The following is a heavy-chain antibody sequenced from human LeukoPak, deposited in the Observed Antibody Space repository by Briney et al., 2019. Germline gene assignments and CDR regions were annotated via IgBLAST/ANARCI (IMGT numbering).Heavy chain of an antibody. V-gene: IGHV4-34*01. CDR3: ARGLGDCSSTSCSGVSVDY. J-gene: IGHJ4*02. Sequence: SETLSLTCAVYGESFSGYYWSWIRQPPGKGLEWIGEINHSGSTNYNPSLKSRVTISVDTSKNQFSLKLSSVTAADTAVYYCARGLGDCSSTSCSGVSVDYWGQGTLVTVSS. D-gene: IGHD2-2*01. CDR1: GESFSGYY. CDR2: INHSGST.